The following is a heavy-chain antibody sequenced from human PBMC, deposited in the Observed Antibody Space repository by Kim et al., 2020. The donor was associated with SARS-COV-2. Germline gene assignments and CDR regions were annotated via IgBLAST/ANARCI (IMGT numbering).Heavy chain of an antibody. CDR1: GGSISSSSYY. Sequence: ETLSLTCTVSGGSISSSSYYWGWIRQPPGKGLEWIGSIYYSGSTYYNPSLKSRVTISVDTSKNQFSLKLSSVTAADTAVYYCARRGGGDYVWFAPWGQGTLVTVSS. V-gene: IGHV4-39*01. CDR3: ARRGGGDYVWFAP. D-gene: IGHD4-17*01. J-gene: IGHJ5*02. CDR2: IYYSGST.